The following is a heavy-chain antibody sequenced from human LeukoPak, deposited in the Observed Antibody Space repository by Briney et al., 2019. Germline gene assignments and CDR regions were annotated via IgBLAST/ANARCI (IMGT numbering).Heavy chain of an antibody. D-gene: IGHD4-23*01. Sequence: PGGSLRLFCAASGFSFTSYGMHWVRQAPGKGLEWVAVIWYDGTNKYYADSVKDRFTISRDTSNNMLYLQMNSLRAEDTAVYYCARVSESGNSDYWGQGTLVTVSS. CDR2: IWYDGTNK. CDR1: GFSFTSYG. J-gene: IGHJ4*02. V-gene: IGHV3-33*01. CDR3: ARVSESGNSDY.